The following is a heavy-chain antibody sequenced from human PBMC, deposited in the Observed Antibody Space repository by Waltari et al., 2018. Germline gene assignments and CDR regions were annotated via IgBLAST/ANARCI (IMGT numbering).Heavy chain of an antibody. J-gene: IGHJ4*02. D-gene: IGHD4-4*01. CDR2: TYYSGST. CDR3: ARQRSNSDFDY. Sequence: QVQLQESGPGLVKPSETLSLTCPVSGGSISSYYWSWIRQPPGKGLEWIGYTYYSGSTNYNPSLKSRVTISVDTSKNQFSLKLSSVTAADTAVYYCARQRSNSDFDYWGQGTLVTVSS. V-gene: IGHV4-59*08. CDR1: GGSISSYY.